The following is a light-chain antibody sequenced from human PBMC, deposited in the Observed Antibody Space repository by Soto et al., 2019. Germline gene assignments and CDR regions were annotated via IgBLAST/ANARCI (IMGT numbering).Light chain of an antibody. Sequence: QSALTQPASVSGPPGQSITISCTGTSSDVRGYNFVSWYQQQPGKAPKLMIYDVSSRPSGVSNRFSGSKSDNTASLTISGLQAEDEADYYCSSYTSGSTYVFGTGTKPTVL. CDR2: DVS. V-gene: IGLV2-14*01. J-gene: IGLJ1*01. CDR1: SSDVRGYNF. CDR3: SSYTSGSTYV.